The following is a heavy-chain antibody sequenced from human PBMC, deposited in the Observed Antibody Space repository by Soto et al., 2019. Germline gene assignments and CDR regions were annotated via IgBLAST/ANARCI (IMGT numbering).Heavy chain of an antibody. CDR2: INAGNGNT. J-gene: IGHJ3*02. D-gene: IGHD6-19*01. CDR3: ARVGRTAVAADAFDI. Sequence: ASVNVSCKSSGYTFTSYSIHWVRQAPGQRLEWMGWINAGNGNTKYSQKFQDRVTITRDTSASTAYMELSSLRSEDTAVYYCARVGRTAVAADAFDIWGQGTMVTVSS. V-gene: IGHV1-3*01. CDR1: GYTFTSYS.